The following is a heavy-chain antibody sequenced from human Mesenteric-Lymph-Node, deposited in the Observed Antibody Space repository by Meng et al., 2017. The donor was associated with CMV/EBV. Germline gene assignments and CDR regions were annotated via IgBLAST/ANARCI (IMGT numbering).Heavy chain of an antibody. CDR3: ARVHFGYSYGSGYYFYGMDV. J-gene: IGHJ6*02. CDR1: GVSISSYY. CDR2: SYNSGNT. V-gene: IGHV4-59*01. D-gene: IGHD5-18*01. Sequence: SCTVSGVSISSYYWSWIRQPPGKGLEWIGYSYNSGNTNYNPSLKSRVTISVDTSKKQLSLKLSSVTAADTAVYYCARVHFGYSYGSGYYFYGMDVWGQGTTVTVSS.